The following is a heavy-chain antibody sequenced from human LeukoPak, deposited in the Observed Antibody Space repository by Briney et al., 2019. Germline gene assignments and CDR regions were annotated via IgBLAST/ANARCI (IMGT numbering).Heavy chain of an antibody. CDR1: GGSFSGYY. V-gene: IGHV4-34*01. Sequence: SETLSLTCAVYGGSFSGYYWSWIRQPPGKGLEWIGEINHSGSTNYNPSLKSRVTISVDTSKNQFSLKLSSVTAADTAVYYCARRAYDYYDSSYFDYWGQGTLVTVSS. CDR3: ARRAYDYYDSSYFDY. CDR2: INHSGST. D-gene: IGHD3-22*01. J-gene: IGHJ4*02.